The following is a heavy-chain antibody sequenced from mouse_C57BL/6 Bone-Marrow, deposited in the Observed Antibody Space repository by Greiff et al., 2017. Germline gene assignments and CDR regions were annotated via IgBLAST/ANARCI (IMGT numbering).Heavy chain of an antibody. CDR1: GYTFTSYW. CDR3: ARGDYDGTEFDY. CDR2: IDPSDSYT. D-gene: IGHD2-4*01. Sequence: VQLQQPGAELVMPGASVKLSCKASGYTFTSYWMHWVKQRPGQGLEWIGEIDPSDSYTNYNQKFKGKSTLTVDKAYSTAYMQLSSLTSEDSAVYYCARGDYDGTEFDYWGKGTTLTVSS. V-gene: IGHV1-69*01. J-gene: IGHJ2*01.